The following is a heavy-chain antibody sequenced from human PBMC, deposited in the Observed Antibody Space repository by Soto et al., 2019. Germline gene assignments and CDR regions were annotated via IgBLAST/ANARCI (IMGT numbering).Heavy chain of an antibody. CDR2: ISYSGST. V-gene: IGHV4-39*01. J-gene: IGHJ4*02. D-gene: IGHD2-2*01. CDR3: ARHNYGPGAMEGVDS. Sequence: SETLSLTCTVSGGSISSSNYYWGWIRQPPGKGLEWIGSISYSGSTYYNPSLKSRLTISVDTSKNQFSLKLSSVTAADTAVYYCARHNYGPGAMEGVDSWGQGTLVTVSS. CDR1: GGSISSSNYY.